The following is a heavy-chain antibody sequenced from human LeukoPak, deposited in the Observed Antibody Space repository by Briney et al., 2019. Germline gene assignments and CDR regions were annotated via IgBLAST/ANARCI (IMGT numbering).Heavy chain of an antibody. CDR1: GYTFTAYY. J-gene: IGHJ5*02. CDR2: INPHSGGI. CDR3: ARDKRLWTTGWFDP. D-gene: IGHD3-16*01. Sequence: ASVKVSCKASGYTFTAYYVHWVRQAPGQGLEWMGWINPHSGGINYAPKFQGRVSMTRDTSISTAYMELSRLRSDDTAVFYCARDKRLWTTGWFDPWGQGTLVTASS. V-gene: IGHV1-2*02.